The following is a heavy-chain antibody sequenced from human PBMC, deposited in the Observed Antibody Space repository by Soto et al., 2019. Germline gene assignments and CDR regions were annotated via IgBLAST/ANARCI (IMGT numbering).Heavy chain of an antibody. Sequence: PSETLSLTCTVSGSSINNYYGSWIRQPPGKGLEWIGHIYYSGITKYNPSLKSQITISEDTSKNQFSLRLSSVTAAATAVYYCAVFCSEATETYEIDYWGQGNLLTVSS. CDR3: AVFCSEATETYEIDY. CDR1: GSSINNYY. V-gene: IGHV4-59*08. CDR2: IYYSGIT. J-gene: IGHJ4*02. D-gene: IGHD4-17*01.